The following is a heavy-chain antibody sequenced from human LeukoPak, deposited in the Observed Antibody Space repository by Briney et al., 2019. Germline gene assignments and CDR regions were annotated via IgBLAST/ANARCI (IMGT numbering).Heavy chain of an antibody. CDR3: AKGGVSSGYYIDY. CDR2: ISYDGSNK. CDR1: GFAFSSYG. V-gene: IGHV3-30*18. Sequence: PGGSLRLSCAAYGFAFSSYGMHWVRQAPGKGLEWVAVISYDGSNKYYADSVKGRFTISRDNSKNTLYLQMNSLRAEDTAVYYCAKGGVSSGYYIDYWGQGTLVTVSS. D-gene: IGHD3-22*01. J-gene: IGHJ4*02.